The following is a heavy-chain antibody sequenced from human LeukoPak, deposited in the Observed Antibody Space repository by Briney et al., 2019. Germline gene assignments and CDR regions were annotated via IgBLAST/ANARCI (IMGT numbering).Heavy chain of an antibody. D-gene: IGHD3-3*01. CDR1: GGSISSYY. J-gene: IGHJ3*02. Sequence: SETLSLACTVSGGSISSYYWSWIRQPAGKGLEWIGRIYTSGSTNYNPSLKSRVTMSVDTSKNQFSLKLSSVTAADTAVYYCARPRRYYDFWSGYYPGAFDIWGQGTMVTVSS. V-gene: IGHV4-4*07. CDR2: IYTSGST. CDR3: ARPRRYYDFWSGYYPGAFDI.